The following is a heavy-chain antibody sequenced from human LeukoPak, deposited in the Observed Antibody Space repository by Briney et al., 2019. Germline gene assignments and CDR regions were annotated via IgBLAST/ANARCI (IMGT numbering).Heavy chain of an antibody. D-gene: IGHD5-18*01. CDR1: GYTFTSYD. CDR3: ARGDHGSKTGYSYGYPGLKEVLPVDY. J-gene: IGHJ4*02. V-gene: IGHV1-8*01. Sequence: ASVKVSCKASGYTFTSYDINWVRQATGQGLEWLGWMNPSSGNTGYAQKFQGRVTMTTDTSTSTAYMELRSLRSDDTAVYYCARGDHGSKTGYSYGYPGLKEVLPVDYWGQGTLVTVSS. CDR2: MNPSSGNT.